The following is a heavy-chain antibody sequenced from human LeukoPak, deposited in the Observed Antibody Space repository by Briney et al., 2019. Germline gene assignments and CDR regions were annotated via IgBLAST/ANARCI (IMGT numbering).Heavy chain of an antibody. Sequence: PSETLSLTCTVSGGSISRSSYYWGCIRQPPGKGLEWIGSIYYSGSTYYNPSLKSRVTISVDTSKNQFSLKLSSVTAADTAVYYCARIGELLPGNWFDPWGQGTLVTVSS. V-gene: IGHV4-39*01. CDR1: GGSISRSSYY. J-gene: IGHJ5*02. CDR2: IYYSGST. D-gene: IGHD3-10*01. CDR3: ARIGELLPGNWFDP.